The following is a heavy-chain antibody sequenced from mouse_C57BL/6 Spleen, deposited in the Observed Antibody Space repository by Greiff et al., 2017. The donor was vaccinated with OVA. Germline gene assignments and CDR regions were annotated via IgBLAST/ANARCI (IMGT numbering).Heavy chain of an antibody. CDR1: GFTFTDYY. J-gene: IGHJ1*03. CDR2: IRNKANGYTT. D-gene: IGHD1-1*01. V-gene: IGHV7-3*01. Sequence: EVKLVESGGGLVQPGGSLSLSCAASGFTFTDYYMSWVRQPPGKALEWLGFIRNKANGYTTEYSASVKGRFTISRDNSQSILYLQMNALRAEDSATYYCARYSLYYGSSYWYFDVWGTGTTVTVSS. CDR3: ARYSLYYGSSYWYFDV.